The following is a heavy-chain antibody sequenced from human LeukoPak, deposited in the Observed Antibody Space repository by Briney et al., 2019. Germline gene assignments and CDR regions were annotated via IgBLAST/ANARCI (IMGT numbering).Heavy chain of an antibody. J-gene: IGHJ3*02. CDR1: GYIFTNYW. Sequence: GESLKISCKGSGYIFTNYWIGWVRQMPGKGLEWMGYIYRGDSDTRYSPSFQGQVTISADKSISTAYLQWSSLKASDTAMYYCARHMGSGWYRAFDIWGQGTMVTVSS. V-gene: IGHV5-51*01. D-gene: IGHD6-19*01. CDR3: ARHMGSGWYRAFDI. CDR2: IYRGDSDT.